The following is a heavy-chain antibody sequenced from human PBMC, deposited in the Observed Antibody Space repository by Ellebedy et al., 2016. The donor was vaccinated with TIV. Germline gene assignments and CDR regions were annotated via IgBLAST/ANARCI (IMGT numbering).Heavy chain of an antibody. J-gene: IGHJ5*02. CDR1: GFTFSPYW. CDR2: TSYDGRHT. V-gene: IGHV3-30*09. CDR3: ARDRGFGSGSYYNPPWRWFDP. Sequence: GESLKISXAASGFTFSPYWMHWVRQAPGKGLEWVAVTSYDGRHTYYAESVKGRFAISRDNSKNTVNLQMNSLRREDTAVYYCARDRGFGSGSYYNPPWRWFDPWGQGNLVTVSS. D-gene: IGHD3-10*01.